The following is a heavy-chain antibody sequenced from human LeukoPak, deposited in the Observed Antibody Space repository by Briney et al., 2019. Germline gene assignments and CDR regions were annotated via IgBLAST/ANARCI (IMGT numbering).Heavy chain of an antibody. J-gene: IGHJ3*02. CDR3: ARILGYQLPLPVDAFDI. CDR2: ISAYNGNT. Sequence: GASVKVSCKASGYTFTSYGISWVRQAPGQGLEWMGWISAYNGNTNYAQKLQGRVTMTTDTSTSTAYMELRSLRSDDTAVYYCARILGYQLPLPVDAFDIWGQGTMVTVSS. D-gene: IGHD2-2*01. CDR1: GYTFTSYG. V-gene: IGHV1-18*01.